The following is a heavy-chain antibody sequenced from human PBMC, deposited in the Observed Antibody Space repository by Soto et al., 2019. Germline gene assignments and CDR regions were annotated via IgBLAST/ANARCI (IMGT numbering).Heavy chain of an antibody. D-gene: IGHD3-10*01. V-gene: IGHV1-69*13. CDR1: GGPYNSFA. Sequence: ASVKVSCKASGGPYNSFAISWVRQAPGQGLEWIGGIIPVFGTATYAQKFKGRVTITAEESTSTAYMELSSLTSEDTAVYYCARFLGGAGSYYDGQNYNYYNGMDVRGQGTTVTV. J-gene: IGHJ6*02. CDR2: IIPVFGTA. CDR3: ARFLGGAGSYYDGQNYNYYNGMDV.